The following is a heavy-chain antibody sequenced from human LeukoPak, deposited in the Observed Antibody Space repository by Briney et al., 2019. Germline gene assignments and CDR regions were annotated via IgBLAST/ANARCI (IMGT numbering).Heavy chain of an antibody. J-gene: IGHJ6*03. V-gene: IGHV4-34*01. CDR3: ARGARGLIDIVVVPAPRAKAGCYMDV. D-gene: IGHD2-2*01. Sequence: SETLSLTCAVYGGSFSGYYWSWIRQPPGKGLEWIGEINHSGSTNYNPSLKSRVTISVDTSKNQFSLKLSSVTAADTAVYYCARGARGLIDIVVVPAPRAKAGCYMDVWGKGTTVTVSS. CDR2: INHSGST. CDR1: GGSFSGYY.